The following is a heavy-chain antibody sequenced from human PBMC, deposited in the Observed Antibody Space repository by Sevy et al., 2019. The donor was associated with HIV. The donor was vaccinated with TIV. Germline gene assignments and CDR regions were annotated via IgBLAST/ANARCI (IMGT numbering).Heavy chain of an antibody. Sequence: GGSLRLSCAASGFTFGNYWMHWVRQAPGKGLVWISRINNDGSNRNYADSVKGRFTTSRDNAKNTLYLQMSSLRAEDTAVYYCGREMISMVPGVPDAFDIWGQGTMVTVSS. CDR1: GFTFGNYW. J-gene: IGHJ3*02. V-gene: IGHV3-74*01. CDR2: INNDGSNR. D-gene: IGHD3-10*01. CDR3: GREMISMVPGVPDAFDI.